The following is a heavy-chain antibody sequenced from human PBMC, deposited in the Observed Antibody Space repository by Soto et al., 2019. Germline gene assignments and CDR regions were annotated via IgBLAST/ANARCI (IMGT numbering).Heavy chain of an antibody. CDR1: GYTFTSYW. CDR3: ARTAAAGKYYYGMDV. D-gene: IGHD6-13*01. V-gene: IGHV5-51*01. Sequence: GESLQISCEGSGYTFTSYWIGWVRQMAGKGLEWMGIIYPRDSDTRYSPSFQGHVTISADKSINTAYLQWSSLKASDTAMYYCARTAAAGKYYYGMDVWGQGT. CDR2: IYPRDSDT. J-gene: IGHJ6*02.